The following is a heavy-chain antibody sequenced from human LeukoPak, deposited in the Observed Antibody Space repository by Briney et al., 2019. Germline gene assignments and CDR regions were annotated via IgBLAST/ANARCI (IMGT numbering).Heavy chain of an antibody. J-gene: IGHJ4*02. V-gene: IGHV1-69*13. CDR2: IIPIFGTA. Sequence: GASVKVSCKASGGTFSSYAISWVRQAPGQGLEWMGGIIPIFGTANYAQKFRGRVTITADESTSTAYMELSSLRSEDTAVYYCAIGFPYCGGDCYTLLDYWGQGTLVTVSS. CDR1: GGTFSSYA. D-gene: IGHD2-21*01. CDR3: AIGFPYCGGDCYTLLDY.